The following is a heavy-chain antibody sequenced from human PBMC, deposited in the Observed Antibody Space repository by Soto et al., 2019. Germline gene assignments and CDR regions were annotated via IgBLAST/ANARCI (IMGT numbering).Heavy chain of an antibody. Sequence: GESLKISCKGSGYSFSMYWIGWVRQMPGKGLEWMGIIYPGDSETTDSPSFEGPVTIPADKSTSTAYLQWSSLKAPDTAIYYCARRASHSGRFPPYYYYYYMDVWGKGTTVTVSS. V-gene: IGHV5-51*01. J-gene: IGHJ6*03. CDR3: ARRASHSGRFPPYYYYYYMDV. CDR2: IYPGDSET. CDR1: GYSFSMYW. D-gene: IGHD3-3*01.